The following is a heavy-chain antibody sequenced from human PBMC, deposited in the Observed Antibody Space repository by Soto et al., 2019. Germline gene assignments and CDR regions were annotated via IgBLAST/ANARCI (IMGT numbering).Heavy chain of an antibody. V-gene: IGHV1-46*01. CDR2: INPSGGST. J-gene: IGHJ4*02. CDR3: ASPHCSSTSCHTYFDY. Sequence: RASVKVSCKASGYTFTSYYMHWVRQAPGQGLEWMGIINPSGGSTSYAQKFQGRVTMTRDTSTSTVYMELSSLRSEDTAVYYCASPHCSSTSCHTYFDYWGQGTLVTVSS. CDR1: GYTFTSYY. D-gene: IGHD2-2*02.